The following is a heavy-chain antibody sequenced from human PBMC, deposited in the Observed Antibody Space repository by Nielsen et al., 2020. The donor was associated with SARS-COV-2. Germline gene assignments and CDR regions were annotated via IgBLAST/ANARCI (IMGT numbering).Heavy chain of an antibody. D-gene: IGHD3-3*01. CDR2: ISGYNGNT. Sequence: ASVKVSCKASGYTFSSYGISWVRQAPGQGLEWMGWISGYNGNTNFPHKLQGRVTLTTDTSTNTAYMELRSLRSDDTAVYYCAGDVSITIFEMVRSHFDYWGQGTLVTVSS. V-gene: IGHV1-18*01. J-gene: IGHJ4*02. CDR1: GYTFSSYG. CDR3: AGDVSITIFEMVRSHFDY.